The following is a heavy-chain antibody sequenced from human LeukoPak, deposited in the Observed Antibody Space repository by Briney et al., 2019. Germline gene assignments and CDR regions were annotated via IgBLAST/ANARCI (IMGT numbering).Heavy chain of an antibody. V-gene: IGHV3-21*04. CDR2: ISSSSSYI. J-gene: IGHJ4*02. CDR3: AKDRGSIAVAGIDY. Sequence: KDGGSLRLSCAASGFTFSSYSMNWVRQAPGKGLEWVSSISSSSSYIYYADSVKGRFTISRDNSKNTLYPQMNSLRAEDTAVYYCAKDRGSIAVAGIDYWGQGTLVTVSS. D-gene: IGHD6-19*01. CDR1: GFTFSSYS.